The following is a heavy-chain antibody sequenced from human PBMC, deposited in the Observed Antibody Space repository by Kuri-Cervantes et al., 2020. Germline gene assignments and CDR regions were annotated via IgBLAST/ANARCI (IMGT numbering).Heavy chain of an antibody. V-gene: IGHV4-39*07. CDR2: IYYSGST. CDR3: ARDPVTYCSSTSRYGGWFDP. D-gene: IGHD2-2*01. Sequence: SETLSLTCTLSGGSISSSSYYWGRIRQPPGKGLEWMGSIYYSGSTYYNPSLKSRVTISVDTSKNQFSLKLSPVTAADTAVYYCARDPVTYCSSTSRYGGWFDPWGQGTLVTVSS. J-gene: IGHJ5*02. CDR1: GGSISSSSYY.